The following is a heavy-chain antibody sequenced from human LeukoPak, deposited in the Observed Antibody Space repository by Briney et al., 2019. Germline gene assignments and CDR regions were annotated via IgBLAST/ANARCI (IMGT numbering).Heavy chain of an antibody. CDR2: INPNTGGT. D-gene: IGHD3-10*01. V-gene: IGHV1-2*06. CDR1: GYTFTGYF. CDR3: ARDMGYGSGSPFDY. J-gene: IGHJ4*02. Sequence: ASVKVSCKASGYTFTGYFMHWMRQAPGQGPEWMGRINPNTGGTHYVQNFQGRVTMTRDTSISTVYMELTSLTSDDTAVYYCARDMGYGSGSPFDYWGQGTLVTVSS.